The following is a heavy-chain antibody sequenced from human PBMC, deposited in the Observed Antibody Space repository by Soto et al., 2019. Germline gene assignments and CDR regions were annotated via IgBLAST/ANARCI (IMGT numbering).Heavy chain of an antibody. CDR2: IKSKGNGGTT. CDR3: TTNLPSSRVRVIVT. Sequence: EVQLVESGGGLIKPGGSVRLSCVVSGSTFSNLWMTWVRQAPGKGLEWVGRIKSKGNGGTTDYAAPVKGRFTISRDDSSVALYLAMNSLKPEDTAVYYCTTNLPSSRVRVIVTWGQEAMVTVSS. CDR1: GSTFSNLW. D-gene: IGHD3-16*02. J-gene: IGHJ3*01. V-gene: IGHV3-15*01.